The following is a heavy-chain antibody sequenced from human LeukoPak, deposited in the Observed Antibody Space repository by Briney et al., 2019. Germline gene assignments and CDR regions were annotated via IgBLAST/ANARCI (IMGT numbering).Heavy chain of an antibody. CDR2: INHSGST. CDR3: ARAVIGRFGWFDP. V-gene: IGHV4-34*01. Sequence: SETLSLTCAVYGGSFSGYYWSLIRQPPGKGLEWIGEINHSGSTNYNPSLKSRVTISVDTSKNQFSLKLSSVTAADTAVYYCARAVIGRFGWFDPWGQGTLVTVSS. D-gene: IGHD2-21*01. CDR1: GGSFSGYY. J-gene: IGHJ5*02.